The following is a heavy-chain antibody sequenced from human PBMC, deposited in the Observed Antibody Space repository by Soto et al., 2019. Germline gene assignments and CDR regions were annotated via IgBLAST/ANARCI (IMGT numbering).Heavy chain of an antibody. CDR3: ATTVAEYAEYFQH. CDR2: ISSSSYI. CDR1: GFTFSSYS. J-gene: IGHJ1*01. Sequence: GGSLRLSCAASGFTFSSYSMNWVRQAPGKGLEWVSSISSSSYIYYADSVKGRFTISRDNAKNSLYLQMNSLRAEDTAVYYCATTVAEYAEYFQHWGQGTLVTVSS. D-gene: IGHD6-19*01. V-gene: IGHV3-21*01.